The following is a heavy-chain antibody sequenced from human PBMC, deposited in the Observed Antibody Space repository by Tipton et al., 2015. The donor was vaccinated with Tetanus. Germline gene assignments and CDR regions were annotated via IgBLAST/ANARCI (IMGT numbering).Heavy chain of an antibody. D-gene: IGHD3-16*02. CDR2: IYTSGST. CDR3: ARHDLRLGELSLLSPFDY. CDR1: GGSISSYY. Sequence: TLSLTCTVSGGSISSYYWSWIRQPAGKGLEWIGRIYTSGSTNYNPSLKSRVTMSVDTSKNQFSLKLSSVTAADTAVYYCARHDLRLGELSLLSPFDYWGQGTLVTVSS. J-gene: IGHJ4*02. V-gene: IGHV4-4*07.